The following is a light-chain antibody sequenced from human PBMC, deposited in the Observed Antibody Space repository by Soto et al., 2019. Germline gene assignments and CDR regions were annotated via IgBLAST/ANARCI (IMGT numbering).Light chain of an antibody. V-gene: IGKV3-15*01. CDR1: QSVSSK. CDR2: GAS. J-gene: IGKJ5*01. CDR3: QQYNNWPRT. Sequence: EIVMTQSPATLSVSPGAPATLSFRASQSVSSKVVWYQQKPGQAPSLLIYGASTRATGVPARFSGSGSGTEFTLTISSLQSEDFAVYFCQQYNNWPRTFGQGTRLEIK.